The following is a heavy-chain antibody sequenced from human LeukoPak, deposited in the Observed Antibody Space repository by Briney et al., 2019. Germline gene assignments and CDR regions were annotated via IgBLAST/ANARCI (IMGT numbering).Heavy chain of an antibody. D-gene: IGHD3-10*01. CDR1: GGSLSGYY. J-gene: IGHJ6*03. CDR2: INHSGST. CDR3: ASLASSGHFYYYYYYMDV. V-gene: IGHV4-34*01. Sequence: PSETLSLTCAVYGGSLSGYYWSWIRQPPGKGLEWIGEINHSGSTNYNPSLKSRVTISVDTSKNQFSLKLSSVTAADTAVYYCASLASSGHFYYYYYYMDVWGKGTTVTVSS.